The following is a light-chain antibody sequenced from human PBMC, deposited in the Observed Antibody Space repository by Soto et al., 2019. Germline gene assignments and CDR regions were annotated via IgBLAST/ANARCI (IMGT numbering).Light chain of an antibody. J-gene: IGKJ5*01. Sequence: AIRMTQSPSSLSASTGDRVTITCRASQGISSYLAWYQQKPGKAPKLLIYAASTLQSGVPSRFSGSGSGTDFTLTISCLQSEHFATYYCQQYYSYPITFGQGTRLEIK. CDR2: AAS. CDR1: QGISSY. CDR3: QQYYSYPIT. V-gene: IGKV1-8*01.